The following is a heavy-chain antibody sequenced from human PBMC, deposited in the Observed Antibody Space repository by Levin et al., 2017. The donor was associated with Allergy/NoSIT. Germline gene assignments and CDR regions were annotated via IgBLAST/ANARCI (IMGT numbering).Heavy chain of an antibody. Sequence: SETLSLTCAVYGGSFSGYYWSWIRQPPGKGLEWIGEINHSGSTNYNPSLKSRVTISVDTSKNQFSLKLSSVTAADTAVYYCARLYYGSGSYWNYWGQGTLVTVSS. D-gene: IGHD3-10*01. J-gene: IGHJ4*02. CDR1: GGSFSGYY. CDR3: ARLYYGSGSYWNY. CDR2: INHSGST. V-gene: IGHV4-34*01.